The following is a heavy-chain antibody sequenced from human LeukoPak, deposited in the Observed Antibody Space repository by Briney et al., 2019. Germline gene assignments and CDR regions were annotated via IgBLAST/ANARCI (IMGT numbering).Heavy chain of an antibody. Sequence: PSETLSLTCTVSGGSISSGGYYWSWIRQPPGKGLEWIGYIYHSGSTYYNPSLKSRVTISVDRSKNQFSLKLSSVTAADTAVYYCARVGFLAPYYFDYWGQGTLVTVSS. D-gene: IGHD3-3*01. CDR3: ARVGFLAPYYFDY. CDR1: GGSISSGGYY. J-gene: IGHJ4*02. V-gene: IGHV4-30-2*01. CDR2: IYHSGST.